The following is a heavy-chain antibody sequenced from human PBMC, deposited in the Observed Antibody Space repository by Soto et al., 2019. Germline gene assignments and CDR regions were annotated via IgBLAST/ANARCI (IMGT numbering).Heavy chain of an antibody. CDR3: AKRRGAGGHFDY. Sequence: LRLSCAASGFTFSSYAMGWVRQGPGKGLEWVAVVSIGGSTHYADSVRGRFTISRDNSKNTLSLQMNSLTAEDTAVYFCAKRRGAGGHFDYWGQGARVTVSS. CDR1: GFTFSSYA. D-gene: IGHD2-15*01. CDR2: VSIGGST. V-gene: IGHV3-23*01. J-gene: IGHJ4*02.